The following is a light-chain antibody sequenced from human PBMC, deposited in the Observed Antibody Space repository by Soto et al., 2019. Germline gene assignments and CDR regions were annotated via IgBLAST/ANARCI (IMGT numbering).Light chain of an antibody. CDR1: QSVSSSH. Sequence: EIVLTQSPGTLSLSPGERAPLSCRASQSVSSSHLAWYQHKPGQAPRLLIYGASSRATGIPDRFRASASGTDFSPTISRLEPEDFAVYFCQQYGGSPAITFGQGTRLEIK. CDR2: GAS. CDR3: QQYGGSPAIT. J-gene: IGKJ5*01. V-gene: IGKV3-20*01.